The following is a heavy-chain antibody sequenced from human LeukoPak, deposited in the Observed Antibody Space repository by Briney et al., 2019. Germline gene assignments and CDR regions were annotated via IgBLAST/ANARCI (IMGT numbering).Heavy chain of an antibody. V-gene: IGHV4-59*01. D-gene: IGHD6-19*01. CDR3: ARVGWKAFDI. CDR1: GGSITSYY. J-gene: IGHJ3*02. CDR2: RHHSGST. Sequence: SETLSLTCSVSGGSITSYYWSWIRQSPGKGLEWIAYRHHSGSTSYNPSLKSRVTTSVDTSKNQFSLKLSSVTAADTAVYYCARVGWKAFDIWGQGTMVTVSS.